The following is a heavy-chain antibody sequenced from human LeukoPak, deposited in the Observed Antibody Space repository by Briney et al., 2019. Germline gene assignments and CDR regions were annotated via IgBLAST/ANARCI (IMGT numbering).Heavy chain of an antibody. D-gene: IGHD3-10*01. J-gene: IGHJ6*03. CDR3: AIHYYGSGSPLYYMDV. CDR2: IIPIFGTA. V-gene: IGHV1-69*13. CDR1: GGTFSSYA. Sequence: SVKVSCKASGGTFSSYAISWVRQAPGQGLEWMGGIIPIFGTANYAQKFQGRVTITADESTSTAYMELSSLRSEDTAVYYCAIHYYGSGSPLYYMDVWGKGTTVTISS.